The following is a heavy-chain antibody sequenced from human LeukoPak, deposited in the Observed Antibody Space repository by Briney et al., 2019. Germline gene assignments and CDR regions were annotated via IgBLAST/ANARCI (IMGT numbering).Heavy chain of an antibody. CDR3: ARGIAAARSWFDP. CDR2: ISSSGSTI. D-gene: IGHD6-13*01. CDR1: GFTFSSYS. Sequence: GGSLRLSCAASGFTFSSYSMNWVRQAPGKGLEWVSYISSSGSTIYYADSVKGRFTISRDNAKNSLYLQMNSLRAEDTAVYYCARGIAAARSWFDPWGQGTLVTVSS. V-gene: IGHV3-48*04. J-gene: IGHJ5*02.